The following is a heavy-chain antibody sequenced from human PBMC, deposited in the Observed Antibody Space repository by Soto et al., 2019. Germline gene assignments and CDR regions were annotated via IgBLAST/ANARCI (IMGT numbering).Heavy chain of an antibody. CDR2: IYPGDSDT. CDR1: GYSSTNYW. J-gene: IGHJ6*02. D-gene: IGHD6-13*01. Sequence: PGXSLKISCKGSGYSSTNYWIGWVRQMPGKGLEWMGIIYPGDSDTRYSPSFQGQVTISADKSISTAYLQWSGLKASDTAMYYCARTSAAGKYYYGMDVWGQGTTVTVPS. V-gene: IGHV5-51*01. CDR3: ARTSAAGKYYYGMDV.